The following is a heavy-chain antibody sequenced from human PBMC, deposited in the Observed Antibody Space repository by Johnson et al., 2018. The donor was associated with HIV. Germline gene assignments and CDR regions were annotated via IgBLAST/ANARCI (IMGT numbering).Heavy chain of an antibody. CDR1: GFSFSPYA. D-gene: IGHD1-26*01. Sequence: QVQLVESGGGVVQPGRSLRLSCAASGFSFSPYALHWVRQTPGKGLEWVAVISYDGSNKYYADSVKGRFTISRDNAKNSLYLQMNSLRTEDTALYYCASGSWELSEDAFHIWGQGTMVTVSS. V-gene: IGHV3-30-3*01. CDR2: ISYDGSNK. J-gene: IGHJ3*02. CDR3: ASGSWELSEDAFHI.